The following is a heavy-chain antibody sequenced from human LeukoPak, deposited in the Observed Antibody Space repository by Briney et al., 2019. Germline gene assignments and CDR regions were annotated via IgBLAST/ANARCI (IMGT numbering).Heavy chain of an antibody. CDR3: AREEWELYAFDI. J-gene: IGHJ3*02. CDR1: GFTFSSYS. D-gene: IGHD1-26*01. Sequence: GGSLRLSRAASGFTFSSYSMNWVRQAPGKGLEWVSSISSSSSYIYYADSVKGRFTISRDNAKNSLYLQMNSLRAEDTAVYYCAREEWELYAFDIWGQGTMVTVSS. CDR2: ISSSSSYI. V-gene: IGHV3-21*01.